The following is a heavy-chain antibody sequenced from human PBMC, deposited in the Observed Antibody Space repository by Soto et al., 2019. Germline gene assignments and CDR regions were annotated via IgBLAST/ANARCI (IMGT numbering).Heavy chain of an antibody. CDR3: ARDGSSSGWGVYYYYGMDV. CDR2: INAGNGNT. Sequence: ASVKVSCKVSGYTFTSYAMHWVRQAPGQRLEWMGWINAGNGNTKYSQKFQGRVTITRDTSASTAYMELSSLRSEDTAVYYCARDGSSSGWGVYYYYGMDVWGQGTTVTVSS. V-gene: IGHV1-3*01. D-gene: IGHD6-19*01. J-gene: IGHJ6*02. CDR1: GYTFTSYA.